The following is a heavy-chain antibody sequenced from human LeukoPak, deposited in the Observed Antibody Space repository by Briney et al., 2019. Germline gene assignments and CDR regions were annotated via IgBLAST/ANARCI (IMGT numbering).Heavy chain of an antibody. CDR3: AELGITMIGGV. V-gene: IGHV3-20*04. CDR2: INWNGGST. D-gene: IGHD3-10*02. J-gene: IGHJ6*04. Sequence: GGSLRLSCAASGFTFDDYGMSWVRQAPGKGLEGVCGINWNGGSTGYADSVKGRFTISRDNAKNSLYLQMNSLRAEDTAVYYCAELGITMIGGVWGKGTTVTISS. CDR1: GFTFDDYG.